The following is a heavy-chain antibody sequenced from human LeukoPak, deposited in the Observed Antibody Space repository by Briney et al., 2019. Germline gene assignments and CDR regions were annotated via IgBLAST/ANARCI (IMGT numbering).Heavy chain of an antibody. CDR2: INTNTGNP. J-gene: IGHJ4*02. CDR3: ARDMGSNYWSFDY. CDR1: GYTFTRYA. V-gene: IGHV7-4-1*02. Sequence: ASVKVSCKASGYTFTRYAMNWVRQAPGQGFEWMGWINTNTGNPTYAQGFTGRFVFSLDTSVSTAYLQITSLRAEDTAVYYCARDMGSNYWSFDYWGQGILVTVSS. D-gene: IGHD2-15*01.